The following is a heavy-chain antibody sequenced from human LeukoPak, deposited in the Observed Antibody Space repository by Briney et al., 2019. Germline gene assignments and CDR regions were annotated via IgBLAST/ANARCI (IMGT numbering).Heavy chain of an antibody. CDR3: ARDGDYINYYYYGVDV. V-gene: IGHV3-30*04. D-gene: IGHD4-11*01. J-gene: IGHJ6*04. CDR2: VSNDGSDT. CDR1: GFTFSTYA. Sequence: PGGSLRLSCAASGFTFSTYAMHWVRQAPGRGLEWVTFVSNDGSDTYYADSVKGRFSVSRDNSKNTLYLQTNSLRVEDTAVYYCARDGDYINYYYYGVDVWGKGTTVTVSS.